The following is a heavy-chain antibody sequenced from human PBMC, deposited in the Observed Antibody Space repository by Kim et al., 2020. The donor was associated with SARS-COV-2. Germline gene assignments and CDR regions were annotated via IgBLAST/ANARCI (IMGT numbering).Heavy chain of an antibody. CDR1: GFTFSSYA. CDR3: ASPLEGYCSGGSCAMGY. D-gene: IGHD2-15*01. V-gene: IGHV3-30*04. Sequence: GGSLRLSCAASGFTFSSYAMHWVRQAPGKGLEWVAVISYDGSNKYYVDSVKGRFTISRDNSKNTLYLQMNSLRAEDTAVYYCASPLEGYCSGGSCAMGYWGQGTLVTVSS. CDR2: ISYDGSNK. J-gene: IGHJ4*02.